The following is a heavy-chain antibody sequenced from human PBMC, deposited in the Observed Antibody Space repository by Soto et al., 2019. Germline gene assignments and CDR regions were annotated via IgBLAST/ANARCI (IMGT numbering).Heavy chain of an antibody. Sequence: PSQTLSLTCAISGDSVSSNSAAWNWIRQSPSRGLEWLGRTYYRSKWYNDYAVSVKSRITINPDTSKNQFSLQRNSVTPEDAAVYYCARCTLYANHYYYYGMDVCGQGTTVTVSS. V-gene: IGHV6-1*01. CDR1: GDSVSSNSAA. D-gene: IGHD2-8*01. CDR2: TYYRSKWYN. J-gene: IGHJ6*02. CDR3: ARCTLYANHYYYYGMDV.